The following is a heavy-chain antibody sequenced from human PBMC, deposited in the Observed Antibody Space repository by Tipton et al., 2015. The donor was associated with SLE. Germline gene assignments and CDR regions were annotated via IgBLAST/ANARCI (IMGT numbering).Heavy chain of an antibody. CDR2: IYTSGST. D-gene: IGHD4/OR15-4a*01. Sequence: LRLSCTVSGGSISSGSYYWSWIRQPAGKGLEWIGRIYTSGSTNYNPSLKSRVTISVDTSKNQFSLKLSSVTAADTAVYYCAANHDAFDIWGQGTMVTVSS. CDR3: AANHDAFDI. V-gene: IGHV4-61*02. J-gene: IGHJ3*02. CDR1: GGSISSGSYY.